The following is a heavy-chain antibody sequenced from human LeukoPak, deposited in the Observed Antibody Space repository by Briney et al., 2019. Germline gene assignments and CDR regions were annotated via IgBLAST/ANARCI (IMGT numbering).Heavy chain of an antibody. CDR3: ARTQSNWNYVPSWFDP. CDR2: ISSSGSTI. V-gene: IGHV3-11*01. D-gene: IGHD1-7*01. J-gene: IGHJ5*02. Sequence: TGGSLRLSCAASGFTFSDYYMSWIRQAPGKGLEWVSYISSSGSTIYYADSVKGRFTISRDNAKNSLYLQMNSLRAEDTAVYYCARTQSNWNYVPSWFDPWGQGTLVTVSS. CDR1: GFTFSDYY.